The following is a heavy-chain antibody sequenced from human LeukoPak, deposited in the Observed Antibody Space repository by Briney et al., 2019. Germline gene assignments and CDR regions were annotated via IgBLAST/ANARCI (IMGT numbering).Heavy chain of an antibody. J-gene: IGHJ4*02. V-gene: IGHV3-21*04. Sequence: PGWSLRLSCAASGFTFSSYSMNWVRQAPGKGLEWVSSISSSSTYIYYADSVKGRFTISRDNSKNTLYLQMNSLRVEDTAVYYCATRELFNQWGQGALVTVSS. CDR3: ATRELFNQ. D-gene: IGHD1-26*01. CDR2: ISSSSTYI. CDR1: GFTFSSYS.